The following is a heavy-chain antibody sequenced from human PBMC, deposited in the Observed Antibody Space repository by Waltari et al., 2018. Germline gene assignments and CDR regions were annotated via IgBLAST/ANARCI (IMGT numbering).Heavy chain of an antibody. V-gene: IGHV3-66*01. CDR2: IYSDGRT. J-gene: IGHJ4*02. CDR1: GFTGSSDY. D-gene: IGHD6-19*01. CDR3: AKDAGPVAAEGDY. Sequence: EVQLVESVGGLVQPGGSLRLSCAASGFTGSSDYMSWVRQAPGKGLEWVSLIYSDGRTYYADSVKGRFTISRDNYKNTVYLQMSRLRVEDTAVYYCAKDAGPVAAEGDYWGQGTLVTVSS.